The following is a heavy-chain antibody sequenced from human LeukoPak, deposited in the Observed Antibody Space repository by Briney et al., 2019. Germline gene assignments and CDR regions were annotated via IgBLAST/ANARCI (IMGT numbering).Heavy chain of an antibody. J-gene: IGHJ4*02. CDR2: ISYDGSNK. V-gene: IGHV3-30*04. D-gene: IGHD3-10*01. Sequence: PGRSLRLSCAASGFTFSSYAMHWVRQAPGKGLEWVAVISYDGSNKYYADSVKGRFTFSRDNSKNTLDLQMNSLRAEDTAVYYCARDSGGSGSYYGTFDSWGQGTLVTVSS. CDR1: GFTFSSYA. CDR3: ARDSGGSGSYYGTFDS.